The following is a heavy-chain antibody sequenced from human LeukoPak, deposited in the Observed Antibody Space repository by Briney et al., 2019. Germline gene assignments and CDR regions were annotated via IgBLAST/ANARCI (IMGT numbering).Heavy chain of an antibody. Sequence: SETLSLTCTVSGASISSRGYHWTWIRQPPGKGLEWIGSIYYNGNTFYSPSLKSQVTISLDTSKNQFSLNLISVTAADTAVYYCARIYDGRGYYEMYFDHWGQGTLVTVSS. CDR3: ARIYDGRGYYEMYFDH. D-gene: IGHD3-22*01. CDR1: GASISSRGYH. J-gene: IGHJ4*02. CDR2: IYYNGNT. V-gene: IGHV4-31*01.